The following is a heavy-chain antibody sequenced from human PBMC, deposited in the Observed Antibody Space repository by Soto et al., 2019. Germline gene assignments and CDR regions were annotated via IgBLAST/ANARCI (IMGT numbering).Heavy chain of an antibody. D-gene: IGHD3-10*01. J-gene: IGHJ5*01. CDR1: GFSFSYSW. CDR3: TRRTRGSNDS. V-gene: IGHV3-15*01. CDR2: IRSKTDGGTT. Sequence: PGGSLRLCCAASGFSFSYSWMSWVCQAPGKGLEWVGRIRSKTDGGTTDYAAPLKGRFTISRDDSKNTLYLQMNSLKTEDTAVYYCTRRTRGSNDSWGQGPLVTVSS.